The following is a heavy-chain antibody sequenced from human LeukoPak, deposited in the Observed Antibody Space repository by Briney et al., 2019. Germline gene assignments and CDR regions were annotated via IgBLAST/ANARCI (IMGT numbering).Heavy chain of an antibody. CDR3: ARWWGYDSSGYFFPYFDY. J-gene: IGHJ4*02. Sequence: PSETLSLTCTVSGGSISSYYWSWIRQPPGKGLEWIGYIYYSGSTNYNPSLQSRVTISVDTSKNQFSLKLSSVTAADTAVYYCARWWGYDSSGYFFPYFDYWGQGTLVTVSS. V-gene: IGHV4-59*01. CDR1: GGSISSYY. CDR2: IYYSGST. D-gene: IGHD3-22*01.